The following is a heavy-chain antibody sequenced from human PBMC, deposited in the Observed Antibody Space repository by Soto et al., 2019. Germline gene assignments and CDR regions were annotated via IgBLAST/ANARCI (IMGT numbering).Heavy chain of an antibody. J-gene: IGHJ5*02. CDR3: ARALGYCISTSCSISNRWFDP. Sequence: SETLSLTCTVSGGSVSSGSYYWSWIRQPPGKGLEWIGYIYYSGSTNYNPSLKSRVTISVDTSKNQFSLKLSSVTAADTAVYYCARALGYCISTSCSISNRWFDPWGQGTLVTVSS. D-gene: IGHD2-2*01. CDR2: IYYSGST. CDR1: GGSVSSGSYY. V-gene: IGHV4-61*01.